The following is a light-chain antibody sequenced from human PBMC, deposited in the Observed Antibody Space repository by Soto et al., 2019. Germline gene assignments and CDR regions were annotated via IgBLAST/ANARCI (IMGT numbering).Light chain of an antibody. V-gene: IGKV1-27*01. CDR3: QRYYNAPFT. J-gene: IGKJ4*01. CDR1: QDIKNY. CDR2: AAS. Sequence: DIQVTQYPSSLSASVGDRVTITCQASQDIKNYLAWYQQKQGEIPKLLIYAASTLESGIPPRFSGSGSGTDFTLTINNLQPEDVATYYCQRYYNAPFTFGGGTKVDIK.